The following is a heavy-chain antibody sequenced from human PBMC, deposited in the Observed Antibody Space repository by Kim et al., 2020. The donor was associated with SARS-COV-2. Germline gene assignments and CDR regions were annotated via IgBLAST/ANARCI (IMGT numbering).Heavy chain of an antibody. CDR3: ARVPFYGSGSYARVEYYG. Sequence: SETLSLTCTVSGGSISSYYWSWIRQPPGKGLEWIGYIYYSGSTNYNPSLKSRITISVDTSKNQFSLKLTSLTAADTAVSYCARVPFYGSGSYARVEYYG. D-gene: IGHD3-10*01. CDR2: IYYSGST. CDR1: GGSISSYY. V-gene: IGHV4-59*01. J-gene: IGHJ6*01.